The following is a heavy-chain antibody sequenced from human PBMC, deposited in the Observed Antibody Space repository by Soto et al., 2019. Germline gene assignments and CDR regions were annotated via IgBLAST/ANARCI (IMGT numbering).Heavy chain of an antibody. Sequence: EVQLLESGGGLVQPGGSLRLSCAASGFTFSSYAMSWVRQAPGKGLEWVSAISGSGGSTYYADSVKGRFTISRDNSNNTLYLQMNSLRAEDTAVYYCAKMGTYGDYGFKDDYWGQGTLVTVSS. CDR3: AKMGTYGDYGFKDDY. J-gene: IGHJ4*02. CDR1: GFTFSSYA. V-gene: IGHV3-23*01. D-gene: IGHD4-17*01. CDR2: ISGSGGST.